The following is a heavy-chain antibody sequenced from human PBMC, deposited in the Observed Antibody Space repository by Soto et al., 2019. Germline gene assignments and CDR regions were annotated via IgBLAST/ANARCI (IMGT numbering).Heavy chain of an antibody. Sequence: GGSLRLSCAASGFTFSSYWMSWVRQAPGKGLEWVANIKQDGSEKYYADSVKGRFTISRDNAKNSLYLQMNSLRAEDTAVYYCARVRKPGIAVAGYYFDYWGQGTLVTVSS. CDR2: IKQDGSEK. D-gene: IGHD6-19*01. V-gene: IGHV3-7*01. CDR3: ARVRKPGIAVAGYYFDY. J-gene: IGHJ4*02. CDR1: GFTFSSYW.